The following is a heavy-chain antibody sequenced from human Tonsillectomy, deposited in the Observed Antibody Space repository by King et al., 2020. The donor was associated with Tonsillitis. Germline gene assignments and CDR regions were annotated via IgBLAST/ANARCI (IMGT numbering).Heavy chain of an antibody. J-gene: IGHJ3*02. D-gene: IGHD4-17*01. V-gene: IGHV3-23*04. Sequence: VQLVESGGGLAQPGGSLRLSCAASGITFVRYAMMWVRQGPGKGLEFVSAIGATGGDTYYADPVQGRFTISRDNPKNTVYLEMNSLRADDTAVYYCARDPNGDYVGAFEIWGQGTMVTVSS. CDR2: IGATGGDT. CDR3: ARDPNGDYVGAFEI. CDR1: GITFVRYA.